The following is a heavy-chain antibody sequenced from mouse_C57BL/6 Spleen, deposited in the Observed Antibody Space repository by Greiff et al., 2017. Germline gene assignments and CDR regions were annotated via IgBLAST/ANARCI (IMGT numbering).Heavy chain of an antibody. V-gene: IGHV2-5*01. Sequence: QVQLQQSGPGLVQPSQSLSITCTVSGFSLTSYGVHWVRQSPGKGLEWLGVIWRGGSTDYNAAVMSRLSITKDNSKSQVFFKMNSLQAADTAIYYCAVITGTDWYFDVWGTGTTVTVSS. CDR2: IWRGGST. CDR1: GFSLTSYG. D-gene: IGHD4-1*01. CDR3: AVITGTDWYFDV. J-gene: IGHJ1*03.